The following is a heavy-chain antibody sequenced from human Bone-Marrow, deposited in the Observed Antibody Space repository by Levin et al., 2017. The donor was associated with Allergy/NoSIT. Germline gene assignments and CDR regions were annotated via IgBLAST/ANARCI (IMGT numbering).Heavy chain of an antibody. V-gene: IGHV3-74*01. CDR3: ARVGFDFWSAYLSYFDY. CDR1: GFTFSNYW. D-gene: IGHD3-3*01. CDR2: INSDGSST. J-gene: IGHJ4*02. Sequence: GGSLRLSCAASGFTFSNYWMHWVRQAPGKGLVWVSHINSDGSSTTYADSVKGRFTISRDNAKNTLYLQMNSLRAEDTAVYYCARVGFDFWSAYLSYFDYWGQGTLVTVSS.